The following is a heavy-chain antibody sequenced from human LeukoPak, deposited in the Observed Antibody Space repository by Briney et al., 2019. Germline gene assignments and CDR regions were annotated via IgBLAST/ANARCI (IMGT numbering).Heavy chain of an antibody. J-gene: IGHJ5*02. CDR3: ARQILYSSSWYYWFDP. V-gene: IGHV5-51*01. CDR2: IYPGDSDT. D-gene: IGHD6-13*01. Sequence: GESLKISCKGSGYSFTSYWIGWVRQMPGKGLEWMGIIYPGDSDTRYSPSFQGQVTISADKSIRTAYLQWSSLKASDTAMYYCARQILYSSSWYYWFDPWGQGTLTVSS. CDR1: GYSFTSYW.